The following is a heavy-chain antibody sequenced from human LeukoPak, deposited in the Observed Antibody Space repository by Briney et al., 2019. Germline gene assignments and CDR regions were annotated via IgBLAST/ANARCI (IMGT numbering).Heavy chain of an antibody. V-gene: IGHV1-2*02. CDR1: GYTFTGYY. CDR3: ATSQLKKIMITFGGVIVKYNWFDP. Sequence: GASVKVSCKASGYTFTGYYMHWVRQAPGQGLEWMGWINPNSGGTNYAQKFQGRVTMTEDTSTDTAYMELSSLRSEDTAVYYCATSQLKKIMITFGGVIVKYNWFDPWGQGTLVTVSS. CDR2: INPNSGGT. J-gene: IGHJ5*02. D-gene: IGHD3-16*02.